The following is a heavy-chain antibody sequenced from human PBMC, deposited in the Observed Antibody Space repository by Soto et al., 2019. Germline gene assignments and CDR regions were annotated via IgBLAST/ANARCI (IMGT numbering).Heavy chain of an antibody. J-gene: IGHJ6*02. V-gene: IGHV1-8*01. Sequence: ASVKVSCKASGYTFTSYDINWVRQATGQGLEWMGWMNPNSGNTGYAQKLQGRVAMTRNTSISTAYMELSSLRSEDTAVYYCARGHYTPKYSDAGGENYYYYGMDVWGQGTTVTVSS. CDR1: GYTFTSYD. CDR2: MNPNSGNT. CDR3: ARGHYTPKYSDAGGENYYYYGMDV. D-gene: IGHD6-6*01.